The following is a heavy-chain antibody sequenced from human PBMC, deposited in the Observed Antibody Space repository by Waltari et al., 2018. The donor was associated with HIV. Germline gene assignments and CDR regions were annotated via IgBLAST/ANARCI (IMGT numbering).Heavy chain of an antibody. CDR3: VRGGEGTYGDY. J-gene: IGHJ4*02. CDR1: GYSFGYYS. D-gene: IGHD3-16*01. V-gene: IGHV3-21*01. CDR2: ISRDSRYI. Sequence: DVQLVESGGGRVKPGGSPRLACEGPGYSFGYYSMKWVRQAPGKGRGWVSSISRDSRYIYYADSVKGRFTISRDNARNPLFLQMNSLRADDTAVYYCVRGGEGTYGDYWGQGTLVTVSS.